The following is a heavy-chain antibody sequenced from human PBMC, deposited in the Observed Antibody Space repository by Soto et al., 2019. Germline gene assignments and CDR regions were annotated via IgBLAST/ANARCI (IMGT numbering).Heavy chain of an antibody. CDR3: ARDTDWGSRLGGMDV. J-gene: IGHJ6*02. CDR1: GGAISSYY. D-gene: IGHD7-27*01. V-gene: IGHV4-59*01. CDR2: IYYSGST. Sequence: SETLSLTCTVSGGAISSYYWSFIRHPAGKGLEWIVYIYYSGSTNYNPSLKSRVTISVDTSKNQFSLKLSSVTAADTAVYYCARDTDWGSRLGGMDVWGQGTTVTVSS.